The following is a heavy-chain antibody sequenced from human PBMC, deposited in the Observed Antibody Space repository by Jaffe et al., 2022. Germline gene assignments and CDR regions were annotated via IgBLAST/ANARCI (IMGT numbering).Heavy chain of an antibody. D-gene: IGHD3-3*01. V-gene: IGHV4-59*01. CDR3: ARTEYDFWSGSQYYFDY. Sequence: QVQLQESGPGLVKPSETLSLTCTVSGGSISSYYWSWIRQPPGKGLEWIGYIYYSGSTNYNPSLKSRVTISVDTSKNQFSLKLSSVTAADTAVYYCARTEYDFWSGSQYYFDYWGQGTLVTVSS. CDR2: IYYSGST. CDR1: GGSISSYY. J-gene: IGHJ4*02.